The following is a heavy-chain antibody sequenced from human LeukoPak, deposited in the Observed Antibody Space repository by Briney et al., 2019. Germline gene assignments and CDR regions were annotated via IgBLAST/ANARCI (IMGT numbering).Heavy chain of an antibody. CDR3: ARNYNGMSY. CDR1: GLTFTNYG. Sequence: PGGSLRLSCVASGLTFTNYGMMWARQAPGKGLVWVSYINSDGRSTTYADSVKGRFTISRDNAKNTLYLQMNSLRVEDTAMYYCARNYNGMSYWGQGTLVIVSS. D-gene: IGHD1-26*01. V-gene: IGHV3-74*01. J-gene: IGHJ4*02. CDR2: INSDGRST.